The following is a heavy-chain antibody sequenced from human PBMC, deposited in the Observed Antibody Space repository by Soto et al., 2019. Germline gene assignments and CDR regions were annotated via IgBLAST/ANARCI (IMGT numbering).Heavy chain of an antibody. J-gene: IGHJ4*02. D-gene: IGHD4-17*01. CDR2: IYYSGGT. CDR1: GGSIRSGGYY. Sequence: QVKLQESGPGLVKPSQTLSLSCTVSGGSIRSGGYYWSWIRQHPGKGLEWLGYIYYSGGTDYNPSLKSRVTMSLDTSKNQFSLRLTAVTAADTAVYFCATMYDYGDYAPFENWGQGTLVNVAT. CDR3: ATMYDYGDYAPFEN. V-gene: IGHV4-31*03.